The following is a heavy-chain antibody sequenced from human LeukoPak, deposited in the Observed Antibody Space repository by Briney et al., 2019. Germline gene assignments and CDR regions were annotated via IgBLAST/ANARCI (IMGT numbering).Heavy chain of an antibody. D-gene: IGHD3-22*01. Sequence: GASVKVSCKASGFTFTSSAVQWVRQARGQRLEWIGWIVVGSGNTNYAQKFQERVTITRDMSTSTAYMELSSLRSEDTAAYYCAAGLGDTSGYYYVFGLSWGQGTLVTVSS. CDR1: GFTFTSSA. CDR3: AAGLGDTSGYYYVFGLS. J-gene: IGHJ4*02. CDR2: IVVGSGNT. V-gene: IGHV1-58*01.